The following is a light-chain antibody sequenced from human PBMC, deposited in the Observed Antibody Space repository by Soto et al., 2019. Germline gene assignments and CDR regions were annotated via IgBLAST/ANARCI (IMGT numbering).Light chain of an antibody. J-gene: IGKJ4*01. Sequence: DIQMTQSPSSLSASVGDRVTITCRASQSISSYLNWFQQKPGKAPKLLIFAASNLQSGVPSRFSGSGSGTDFILTISSLQPEDFASYHCQQSYTFPLTFGGGTKVDIK. CDR1: QSISSY. CDR3: QQSYTFPLT. CDR2: AAS. V-gene: IGKV1-39*01.